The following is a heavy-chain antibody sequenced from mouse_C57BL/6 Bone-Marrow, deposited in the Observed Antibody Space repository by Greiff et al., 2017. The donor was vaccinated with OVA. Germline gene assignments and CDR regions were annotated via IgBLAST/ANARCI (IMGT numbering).Heavy chain of an antibody. V-gene: IGHV1-55*01. CDR3: ARRGSTVVARGYAMDY. CDR2: IYPGSGST. CDR1: GYTFTSYW. J-gene: IGHJ4*01. Sequence: QVQLKQSGAELVKPGASVKMSCKASGYTFTSYWITWVKQRPGQGLEWIGDIYPGSGSTNYNEKFKSKATLTVDTSSSTAYMQLSSLTSEDSAVYYCARRGSTVVARGYAMDYWGQGTSVTVSS. D-gene: IGHD1-1*01.